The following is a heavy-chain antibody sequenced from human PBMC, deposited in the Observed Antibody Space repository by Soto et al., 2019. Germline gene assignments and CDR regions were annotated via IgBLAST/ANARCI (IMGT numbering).Heavy chain of an antibody. J-gene: IGHJ3*02. CDR3: ARDRVWLGERTDAFDI. D-gene: IGHD3-10*01. Sequence: GGSLRLSCAASGFTFSSYSMNWVRQAPGKGLEWVSYISSSSSTIYYADSVKGRFTISRDNAKNSLYLQMNSLRDEDTAVYYCARDRVWLGERTDAFDIWGQGTMVTVSS. CDR1: GFTFSSYS. CDR2: ISSSSSTI. V-gene: IGHV3-48*02.